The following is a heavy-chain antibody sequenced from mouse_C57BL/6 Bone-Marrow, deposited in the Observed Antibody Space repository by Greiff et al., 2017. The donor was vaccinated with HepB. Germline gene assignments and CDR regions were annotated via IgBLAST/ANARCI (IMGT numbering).Heavy chain of an antibody. J-gene: IGHJ3*01. D-gene: IGHD1-1*01. CDR2: ISDGGSYT. Sequence: VKLVESGGGLVKPGGSLKLSCAASGFTFSSYAMSWVRQTPEKRLEWVATISDGGSYTYYPDNVKGRFTISRDNAKNNLYLQMSHLKSEDTAMYYCHYYGSSYGWFAYWGQGTLVTVSA. CDR3: HYYGSSYGWFAY. V-gene: IGHV5-4*03. CDR1: GFTFSSYA.